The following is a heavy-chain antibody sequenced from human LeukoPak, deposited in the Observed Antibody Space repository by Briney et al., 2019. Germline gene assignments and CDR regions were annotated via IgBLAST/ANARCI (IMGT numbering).Heavy chain of an antibody. CDR2: IKEDGSEK. V-gene: IGHV3-7*01. D-gene: IGHD3-22*01. CDR3: ARDSSGYQ. J-gene: IGHJ4*02. CDR1: GFTFSTYW. Sequence: PGGSLILSCAASGFTFSTYWMSWVRQAPGKGLEWVANIKEDGSEKYYGDSVKGRFTISRDNAKNPLYLQMNSLRAEDTAVYYCARDSSGYQWGQGTLVTVSS.